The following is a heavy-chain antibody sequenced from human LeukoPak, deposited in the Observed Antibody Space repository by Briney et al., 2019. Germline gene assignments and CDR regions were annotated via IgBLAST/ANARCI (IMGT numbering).Heavy chain of an antibody. Sequence: GGSLRLSCAASGFTFDDYGMSWVRQAPGKGLEWVSGINWNGGSTGYADSVKGRFTISRDNAKDSLYLQMNSLRAEDTALYHCATGWYDAFDIWGQGTMVTVSS. CDR1: GFTFDDYG. D-gene: IGHD6-19*01. V-gene: IGHV3-20*01. CDR3: ATGWYDAFDI. J-gene: IGHJ3*02. CDR2: INWNGGST.